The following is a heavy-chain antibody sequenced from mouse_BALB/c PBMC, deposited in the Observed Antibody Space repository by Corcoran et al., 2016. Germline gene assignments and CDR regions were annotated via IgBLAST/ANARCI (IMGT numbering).Heavy chain of an antibody. Sequence: EVQLQQSGAELVRPGALVKLSCKASGFNITDYYMHRVKQRPEQGLEWIGWIDPENGNTIYDPKFQGKASITADTSSNTAYLQLSSLTSEDTAVYYCARGRGRFAYWGQGTLVTVSA. V-gene: IGHV14-1*02. CDR3: ARGRGRFAY. CDR2: IDPENGNT. CDR1: GFNITDYY. J-gene: IGHJ3*01.